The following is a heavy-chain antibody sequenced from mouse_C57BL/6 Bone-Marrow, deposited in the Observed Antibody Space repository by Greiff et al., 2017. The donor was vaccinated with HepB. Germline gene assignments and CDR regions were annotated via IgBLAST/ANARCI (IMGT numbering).Heavy chain of an antibody. CDR3: ARGWSAY. Sequence: QVQLQQPGAELVMPGASVKLSCKVSGYTFTSYWMHWVKQRPGQGLEWIGEIDPSDSYTNYNQKFKGKSTLTVDKSSSTAYMQLSSLTSEDSAVYYCARGWSAYWGQGTLVTVSA. D-gene: IGHD2-3*01. V-gene: IGHV1-69*01. CDR1: GYTFTSYW. CDR2: IDPSDSYT. J-gene: IGHJ3*01.